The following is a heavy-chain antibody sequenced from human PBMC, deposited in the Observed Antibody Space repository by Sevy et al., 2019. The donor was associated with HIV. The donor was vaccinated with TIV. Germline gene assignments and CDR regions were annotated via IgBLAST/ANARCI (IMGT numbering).Heavy chain of an antibody. CDR3: AKDVPDQSWYDDFWSGSPCFDY. D-gene: IGHD3-3*01. CDR1: GFTFNTHA. V-gene: IGHV3-23*01. Sequence: GGSLRLSCAASGFTFNTHAMNWVRQAPGKGLEWVSTISGPAYKTYYADSVKGRFTISRDNSQNTLHLQMNSLTAEDTALYYCAKDVPDQSWYDDFWSGSPCFDYWGRGILVTVSS. CDR2: ISGPAYKT. J-gene: IGHJ4*01.